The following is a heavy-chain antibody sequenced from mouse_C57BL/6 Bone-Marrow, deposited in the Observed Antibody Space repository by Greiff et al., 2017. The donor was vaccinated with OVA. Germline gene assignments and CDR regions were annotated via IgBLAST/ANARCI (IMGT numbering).Heavy chain of an antibody. Sequence: VQLQQSGAELVKPGASVKLSCTASGFNIKDYYMHWVKQRTEQGLEWIGRIDPEDGETKYAPKLQGKATITADNASNTAFLQLSSLTSEDTAVSYCVLECGNSFDYWGQGTTLTVSS. CDR2: IDPEDGET. CDR3: VLECGNSFDY. D-gene: IGHD1-1*01. J-gene: IGHJ2*01. V-gene: IGHV14-2*01. CDR1: GFNIKDYY.